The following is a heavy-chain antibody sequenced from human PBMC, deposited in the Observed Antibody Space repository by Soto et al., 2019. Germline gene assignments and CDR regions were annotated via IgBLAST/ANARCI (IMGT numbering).Heavy chain of an antibody. Sequence: SQPMSVTSGVDGGSISGYYWSRISQPPGKGLEWIGEINHSGSTNYNPSLKSRVTISVDTSKNQFSLQLTSVTPEDTAVYYCAGTTSHYWYYMDVWGKGTTVTVSS. V-gene: IGHV4-34*01. D-gene: IGHD1-7*01. CDR3: AGTTSHYWYYMDV. CDR2: INHSGST. CDR1: GGSISGYY. J-gene: IGHJ6*03.